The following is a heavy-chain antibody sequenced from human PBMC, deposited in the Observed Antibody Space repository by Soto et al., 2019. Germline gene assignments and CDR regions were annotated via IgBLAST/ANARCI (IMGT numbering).Heavy chain of an antibody. CDR3: AKGPRNWGVDH. CDR1: GYTFIDYD. D-gene: IGHD7-27*01. Sequence: QVQLVQSGAEVKKPGASVKVSCKASGYTFIDYDINWFRQATGQGLEWMGWMNPNNGNIGYAQNFQGRVTMTRSTSISTAYMELSTLRSEDTAVYYCAKGPRNWGVDHWGQGTLVIVSS. J-gene: IGHJ4*02. V-gene: IGHV1-8*01. CDR2: MNPNNGNI.